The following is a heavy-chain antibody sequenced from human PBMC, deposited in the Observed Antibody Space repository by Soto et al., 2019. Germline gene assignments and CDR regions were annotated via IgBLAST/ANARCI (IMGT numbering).Heavy chain of an antibody. J-gene: IGHJ4*02. D-gene: IGHD3-10*01. V-gene: IGHV3-64*01. CDR3: ARGYYRSPTVRGPYFDY. CDR1: GFTFSSYA. CDR2: ISSNGGST. Sequence: EVQLVESGGGLVQPGGSLRLSCAASGFTFSSYAMHWVRQAPGKGLEYVSAISSNGGSTHYANSVKGRFTISRDNSKNTLYLQMGSLRAEDMAVYYCARGYYRSPTVRGPYFDYWGQGTLVTVSS.